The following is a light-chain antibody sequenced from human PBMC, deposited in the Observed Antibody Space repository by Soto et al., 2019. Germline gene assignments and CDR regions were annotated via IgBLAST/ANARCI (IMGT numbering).Light chain of an antibody. CDR1: QGISSF. CDR2: AAS. J-gene: IGKJ4*01. V-gene: IGKV1-9*01. CDR3: QQVKSYPLN. Sequence: DIQLTQSPSFLSASVGDRVTITCRASQGISSFLAWYQQKPGKAPNFLIYAASTLQSGVPSRFSGSGSGTEFPLTISSLQPEDFATYYCQQVKSYPLNFGGGTKVEIK.